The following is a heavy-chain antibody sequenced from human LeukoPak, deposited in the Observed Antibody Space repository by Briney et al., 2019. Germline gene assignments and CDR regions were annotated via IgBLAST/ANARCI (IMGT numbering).Heavy chain of an antibody. D-gene: IGHD3-16*01. CDR2: VHLDGRT. J-gene: IGHJ4*02. CDR1: GGSVSITNW. CDR3: AREGCFYRPLDY. V-gene: IGHV4-4*02. Sequence: SSQTLSLTCGVSGGSVSITNWWTWIRRPPGKGLKWIGEVHLDGRTNFNPSLKSLLTMSVDLSENHVSLKLTSVTAADTAVYYCAREGCFYRPLDYSGQGTLVTVSS.